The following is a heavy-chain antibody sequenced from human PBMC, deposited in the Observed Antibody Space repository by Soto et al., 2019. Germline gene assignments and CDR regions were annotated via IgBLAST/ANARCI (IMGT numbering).Heavy chain of an antibody. CDR1: GYNFTSYY. V-gene: IGHV1-46*03. CDR2: IDPSGGST. D-gene: IGHD3-3*01. J-gene: IGHJ4*02. CDR3: ARDLTGGPTYYDFWSGYSPVDY. Sequence: QVQLVQSGAEVKKPGASVKVSCKASGYNFTSYYMHWVRQAPGQGLEWMGIIDPSGGSTSYAQKFQGRVSMTRDTSTSTVYMDLSSRRSEDTAVYYCARDLTGGPTYYDFWSGYSPVDYWGLGTLVTVSS.